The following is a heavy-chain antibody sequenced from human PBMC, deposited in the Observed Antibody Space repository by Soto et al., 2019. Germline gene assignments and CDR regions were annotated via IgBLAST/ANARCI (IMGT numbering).Heavy chain of an antibody. CDR3: ARESYYYDSSGYYYYGMDV. J-gene: IGHJ6*02. CDR2: INPNSGGT. CDR1: GYTFTGYY. Sequence: ASVKVSCKASGYTFTGYYMHWVRQAPGQGLEWMGWINPNSGGTNYAQKFQGRVTMTRDTSISTAYMELSRLRSDDTAVYYCARESYYYDSSGYYYYGMDVWGQGTTVTVS. V-gene: IGHV1-2*02. D-gene: IGHD3-22*01.